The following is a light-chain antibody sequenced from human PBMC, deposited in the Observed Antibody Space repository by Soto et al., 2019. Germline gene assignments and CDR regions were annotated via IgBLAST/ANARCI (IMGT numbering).Light chain of an antibody. CDR3: QQYTNWPSWT. Sequence: EKVMTQSPATLSMSPGERATLSCRASQSVNNFLAWYQQKPGQAPRLLIYGASTRATGIPARFSGSGSGTEFTLTISSLQSEDFAVYYCQQYTNWPSWTFGQGTTVEVK. V-gene: IGKV3-15*01. J-gene: IGKJ1*01. CDR1: QSVNNF. CDR2: GAS.